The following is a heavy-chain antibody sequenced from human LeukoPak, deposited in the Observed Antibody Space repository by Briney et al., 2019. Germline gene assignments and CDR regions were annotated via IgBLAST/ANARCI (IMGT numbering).Heavy chain of an antibody. V-gene: IGHV1-18*01. D-gene: IGHD2/OR15-2a*01. CDR2: ISVYNGNT. J-gene: IGHJ4*02. Sequence: ASVKVSCKASGYTFTSYAMNWVRQAPGQGLEWMGWISVYNGNTNYAQKFQGRVTLTTDTSTSTAYMELRNLRSDDTGVYYCARVLLGGGGDYWGQGTLVTVSS. CDR1: GYTFTSYA. CDR3: ARVLLGGGGDY.